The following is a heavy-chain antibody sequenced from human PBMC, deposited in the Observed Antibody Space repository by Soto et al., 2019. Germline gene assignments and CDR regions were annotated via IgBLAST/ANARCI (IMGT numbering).Heavy chain of an antibody. CDR3: ATLDTAQIQTAAY. CDR1: GFTVSNNY. J-gene: IGHJ4*02. Sequence: GGSLRLSCAASGFTVSNNYMSWVRQAPGKGLEYVSVIYSGGGTYYADSVKGRFTISRDNAKNSLYLQMNSLGAEDTAVYYCATLDTAQIQTAAYWGQGTLVTVSS. D-gene: IGHD2-15*01. CDR2: IYSGGGT. V-gene: IGHV3-66*01.